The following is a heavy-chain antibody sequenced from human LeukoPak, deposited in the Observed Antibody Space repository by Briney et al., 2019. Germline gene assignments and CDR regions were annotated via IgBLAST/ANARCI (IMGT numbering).Heavy chain of an antibody. CDR3: ATGRGGPFDP. Sequence: SETLSLTCTVSGGSITSGSYYWSWLRQPAGKGLEWIGHIYTSGSTNCNPSLKSRVTISVDTSKNQFSLKLNSVTAADTAVYYCATGRGGPFDPWGQGTLVTVSS. D-gene: IGHD2-15*01. V-gene: IGHV4-61*09. CDR1: GGSITSGSYY. J-gene: IGHJ5*02. CDR2: IYTSGST.